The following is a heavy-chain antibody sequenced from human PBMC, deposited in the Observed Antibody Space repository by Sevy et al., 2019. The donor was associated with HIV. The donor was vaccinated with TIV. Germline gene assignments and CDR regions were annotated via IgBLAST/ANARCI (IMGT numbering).Heavy chain of an antibody. CDR1: GFVFRDYG. J-gene: IGHJ5*01. Sequence: GGSLRLSCVASGFVFRDYGMHWVRQAPGKGLEWVAVISYGRNHRYYADSVRDRFTISRDNFKNTVFLEMNSLTVEDTAVYYWAKDYHPDITATGNNWFDSWGQGSRVTVSS. V-gene: IGHV3-30*18. D-gene: IGHD6-25*01. CDR2: ISYGRNHR. CDR3: AKDYHPDITATGNNWFDS.